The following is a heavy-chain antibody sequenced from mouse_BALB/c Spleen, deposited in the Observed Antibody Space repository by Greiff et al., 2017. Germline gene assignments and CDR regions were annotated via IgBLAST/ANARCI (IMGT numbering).Heavy chain of an antibody. Sequence: EVKLVESGGGLVQPGGSLKLSCAASGFTFSSYTMSWVRQTPEKRLEWVAYISNGGGSTYYPDTVKGRFTISRDNAKNTLYLQMSSLKSEDTAMYYCARHKDYDGAMDYWGQGTSVTVSS. D-gene: IGHD2-4*01. J-gene: IGHJ4*01. CDR1: GFTFSSYT. V-gene: IGHV5-12-2*01. CDR2: ISNGGGST. CDR3: ARHKDYDGAMDY.